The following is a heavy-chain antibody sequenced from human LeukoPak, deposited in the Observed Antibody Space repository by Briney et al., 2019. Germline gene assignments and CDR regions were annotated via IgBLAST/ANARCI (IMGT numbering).Heavy chain of an antibody. CDR3: VRDLGGRSGH. V-gene: IGHV3-74*01. J-gene: IGHJ4*02. D-gene: IGHD1-26*01. CDR2: INEDGSTT. Sequence: PGGSLRPSCAASGFTFSSNWMHWVRQAPGKGLVWVSRINEDGSTTNHADSVKGRSTIFRDNAKNTLYLQMNSLRAEDTAVYYCVRDLGGRSGHWGQGTLVTVSS. CDR1: GFTFSSNW.